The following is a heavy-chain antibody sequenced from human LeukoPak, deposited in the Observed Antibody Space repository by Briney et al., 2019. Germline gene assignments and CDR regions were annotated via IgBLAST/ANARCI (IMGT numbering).Heavy chain of an antibody. D-gene: IGHD3-3*01. CDR3: AKDSEELTIFGVVMPSNAHDY. CDR1: GFTFSSYA. Sequence: PGGSLRLSYAASGFTFSSYAMSWVRQAPGKGLEWVSAISGSGGSTYYADSVKGRFTISRDNSKNTLYLQMNSLRAEDTAVYYCAKDSEELTIFGVVMPSNAHDYWGQGTLVTVSS. J-gene: IGHJ4*02. CDR2: ISGSGGST. V-gene: IGHV3-23*01.